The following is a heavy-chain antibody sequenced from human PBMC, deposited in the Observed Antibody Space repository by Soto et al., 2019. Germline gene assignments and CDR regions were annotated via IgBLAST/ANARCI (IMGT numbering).Heavy chain of an antibody. CDR2: IIPIFGTG. V-gene: IGHV1-69*08. Sequence: QVQLEQSGTEVKKPGSSVKVSCKASGGTFSTSTFTWVRQAPGQGLEWMGRIIPIFGTGDYAPKFQGGVLITADKSTSTVYRELSGLKAEDTAVFFCVRDAPVGSVFSGYDAMDSWGQGTLVTVSS. J-gene: IGHJ4*02. CDR1: GGTFSTST. CDR3: VRDAPVGSVFSGYDAMDS. D-gene: IGHD5-12*01.